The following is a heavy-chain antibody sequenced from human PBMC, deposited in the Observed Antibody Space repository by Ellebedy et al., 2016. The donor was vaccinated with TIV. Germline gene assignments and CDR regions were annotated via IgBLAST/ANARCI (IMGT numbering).Heavy chain of an antibody. V-gene: IGHV3-7*03. J-gene: IGHJ6*02. CDR3: ARDATPYSSSSYYYYGMNV. CDR1: GFNFGDFP. Sequence: GESLKISXTGSGFNFGDFPMTWVRQAPGKGLEWVANINPDGSAKYYVDSLKGRFSISRDNAKNSVSLQLNSLRAEDTAVYYCARDATPYSSSSYYYYGMNVWGQGTTVTVSS. CDR2: INPDGSAK. D-gene: IGHD6-6*01.